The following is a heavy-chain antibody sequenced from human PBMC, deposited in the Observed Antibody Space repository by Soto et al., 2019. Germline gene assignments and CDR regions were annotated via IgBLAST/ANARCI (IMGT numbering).Heavy chain of an antibody. CDR1: GFTFSSYG. D-gene: IGHD3-16*01. CDR2: IWYDGSKK. V-gene: IGHV3-33*01. Sequence: QVQLVESGGGVGQPGRSLRLSCAASGFTFSSYGMHWVRQAPGKGLEWVAVIWYDGSKKYYADSVKGRFTISRDNSKNTLYLQMNSLRAEETAVYYCARDRRVGYDAFDIWGQGKMVTVSS. J-gene: IGHJ3*02. CDR3: ARDRRVGYDAFDI.